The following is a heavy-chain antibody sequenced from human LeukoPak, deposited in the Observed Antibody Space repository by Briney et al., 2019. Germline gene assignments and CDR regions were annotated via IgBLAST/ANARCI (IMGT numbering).Heavy chain of an antibody. CDR3: AKDPGYYDSSGLGFDY. V-gene: IGHV3-30*02. Sequence: GGSLRLSCAASGFTFSSYGMHWVRQAPGKGLESVAFIRYDGSNKYYADSVKGRFTISRDNSKNTLYLQMNSLRAEDTAVYYCAKDPGYYDSSGLGFDYWGQGTLVTVSS. CDR2: IRYDGSNK. CDR1: GFTFSSYG. D-gene: IGHD3-22*01. J-gene: IGHJ4*02.